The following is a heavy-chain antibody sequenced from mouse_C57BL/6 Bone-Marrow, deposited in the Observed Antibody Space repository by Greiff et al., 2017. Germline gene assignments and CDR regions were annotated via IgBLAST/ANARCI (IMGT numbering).Heavy chain of an antibody. J-gene: IGHJ3*01. Sequence: DVQLQESGTVLARPGASVKLSCKTSGYTFTSYWMHWVKQRPGQGLEWIGAIYPGNSDTSYNQKFKGKAKLTAVTSASTAYMELSSLTNEDSAVYYCTREIAYWGQGTLLTVSA. CDR3: TREIAY. CDR2: IYPGNSDT. CDR1: GYTFTSYW. V-gene: IGHV1-5*01.